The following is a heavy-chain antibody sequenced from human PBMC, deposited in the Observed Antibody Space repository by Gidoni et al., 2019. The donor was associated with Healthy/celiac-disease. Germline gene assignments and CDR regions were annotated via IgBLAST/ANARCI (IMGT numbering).Heavy chain of an antibody. J-gene: IGHJ4*02. CDR2: IYTSGST. V-gene: IGHV4-61*02. D-gene: IGHD3-3*01. Sequence: QVQLQESGPGLVKPSQTLSLTCTVSGGSISSGSYYGSWIRQPAGKGLEWIGRIYTSGSTNYNPSLKSRVTMSLDTSKNQFSLKLSSVTAADRAVYYCARNPGGVVEWFRFDYGGQGTLVTVSS. CDR1: GGSISSGSYY. CDR3: ARNPGGVVEWFRFDY.